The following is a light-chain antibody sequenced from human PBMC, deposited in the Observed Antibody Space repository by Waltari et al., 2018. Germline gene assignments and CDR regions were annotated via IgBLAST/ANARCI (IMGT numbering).Light chain of an antibody. CDR2: PAS. J-gene: IGKJ1*01. Sequence: DIQMTQSPSSLPASLGDRVTITCRASQGISDFLAWYQHKPGKTPKPLIYPASTLQSGVPSRFRGSQSGTDFTLTISSLQPEDVATYYCQKFDSAPRTFGQGTKVEIK. CDR3: QKFDSAPRT. CDR1: QGISDF. V-gene: IGKV1-27*01.